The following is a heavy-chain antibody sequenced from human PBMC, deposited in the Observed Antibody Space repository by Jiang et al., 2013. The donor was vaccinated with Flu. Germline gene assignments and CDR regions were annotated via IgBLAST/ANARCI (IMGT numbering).Heavy chain of an antibody. D-gene: IGHD4/OR15-4a*01. V-gene: IGHV6-1*01. CDR3: ARTHDYGIDY. Sequence: SQTLSLTCAISGDSVSSNSAAWNWIRQSPSRGLEWLGRTYYRSRWYNHYAVSLKSRITVNPDTSKNQFSLQLNSVTPEDTAVYYCARTHDYGIDYWGQGTLVTVSS. CDR1: GDSVSSNSAA. J-gene: IGHJ4*02. CDR2: TYYRSRWYN.